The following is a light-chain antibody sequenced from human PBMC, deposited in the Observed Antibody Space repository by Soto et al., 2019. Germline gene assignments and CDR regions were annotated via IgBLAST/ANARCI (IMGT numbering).Light chain of an antibody. CDR3: ATWDATLRGWV. Sequence: QSVLTQPPSASGTTGQGVIISCSGTYSNIGSNTVKWYRQVPGSAPKFLSYSNNERPSGVPDRFSGSKSGTSASLAISGLQSEDGADYYCATWDATLRGWVFGGGTKLTAL. CDR2: SNN. V-gene: IGLV1-44*01. J-gene: IGLJ3*02. CDR1: YSNIGSNT.